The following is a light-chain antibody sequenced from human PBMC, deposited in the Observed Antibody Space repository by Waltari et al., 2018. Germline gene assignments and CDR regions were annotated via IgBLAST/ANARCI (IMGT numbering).Light chain of an antibody. CDR2: GVS. CDR3: CSYAGTYTVRV. Sequence: QSALTQPRSVSGSPGQSVTLSCTGTSSDVGAYNHVSWYQQHPGKAPNLMIYGVSKRPAGVPDRFSGSKSGNTASLTISGLQAEDEGDYYCCSYAGTYTVRVFGGGTKVTVL. V-gene: IGLV2-11*01. CDR1: SSDVGAYNH. J-gene: IGLJ3*02.